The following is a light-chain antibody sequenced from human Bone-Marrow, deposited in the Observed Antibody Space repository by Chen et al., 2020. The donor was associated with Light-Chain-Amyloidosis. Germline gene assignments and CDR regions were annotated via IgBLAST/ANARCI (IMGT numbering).Light chain of an antibody. CDR1: DLPTKY. Sequence: SYELTQPPSVSVSPGQTARITCSGDDLPTKYAYWYQQKPGQAPVLVIHRGTERPSGISERFSGASSGTTDTLTISGVQAEDEADYHCQSADSSGTYEVIFGGGTKLTVL. CDR3: QSADSSGTYEVI. J-gene: IGLJ2*01. CDR2: RGT. V-gene: IGLV3-25*03.